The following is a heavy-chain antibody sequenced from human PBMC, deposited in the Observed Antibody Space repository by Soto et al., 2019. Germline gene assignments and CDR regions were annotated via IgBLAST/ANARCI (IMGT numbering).Heavy chain of an antibody. CDR2: ISAYNGNT. V-gene: IGHV1-18*01. J-gene: IGHJ5*02. CDR1: GYSFTSYG. CDR3: ARDPIAVVKGGRNEGWFDP. D-gene: IGHD2-15*01. Sequence: ASVKVSCKASGYSFTSYGISWVRQAPGQGLEWMGWISAYNGNTNYTQKLQGRVTMTTDTSTSTAYMELRSLRSDDTAVYYCARDPIAVVKGGRNEGWFDPWGQGTLVTVSS.